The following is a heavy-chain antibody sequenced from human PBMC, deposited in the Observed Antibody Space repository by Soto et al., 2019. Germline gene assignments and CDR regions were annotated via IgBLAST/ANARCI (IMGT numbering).Heavy chain of an antibody. CDR2: INESGST. CDR3: ARGSGIVALPGELEDVKYDY. V-gene: IGHV4-34*01. D-gene: IGHD1-1*01. Sequence: QAQLQQWGAGLVKPSETLSLSCAVSGQSFSGHSWAWIRQPPGKGLEWIGEINESGSTYYNPSLKSRVTISTDTSKNQFSLKLSSVSAADTAAYFCARGSGIVALPGELEDVKYDYWGQGTLVNVSS. CDR1: GQSFSGHS. J-gene: IGHJ4*02.